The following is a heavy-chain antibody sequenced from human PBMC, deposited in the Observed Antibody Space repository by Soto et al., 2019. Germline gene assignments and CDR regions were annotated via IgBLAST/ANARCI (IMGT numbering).Heavy chain of an antibody. Sequence: QVQLVQSGAEVKKPGSSVKVSCKASGGTFSSYTISWVRQAPGQGLEWMGRIIPILGIANYAQKFQGRVTITADKSTSTAYMELSSLRSEDTAVYYCARGPWGRSSGPYYFDYWGQGTLVTVSS. V-gene: IGHV1-69*02. J-gene: IGHJ4*02. CDR2: IIPILGIA. D-gene: IGHD3-10*01. CDR1: GGTFSSYT. CDR3: ARGPWGRSSGPYYFDY.